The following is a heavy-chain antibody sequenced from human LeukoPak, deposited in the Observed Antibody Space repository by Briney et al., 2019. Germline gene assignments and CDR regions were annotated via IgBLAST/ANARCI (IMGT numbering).Heavy chain of an antibody. CDR3: AREDQRGYSGYDSEAAAV. CDR1: GGSISSGGYY. J-gene: IGHJ4*02. Sequence: PSETLSLTCTVSGGSISSGGYYWGWIRQPPGKGLEWIGSIYYSGSTYYNPSLKSRVTISVDTSKNQFSLKLSSVTAADTAVYYCAREDQRGYSGYDSEAAAVWGQGTLVTVSS. D-gene: IGHD5-12*01. V-gene: IGHV4-39*07. CDR2: IYYSGST.